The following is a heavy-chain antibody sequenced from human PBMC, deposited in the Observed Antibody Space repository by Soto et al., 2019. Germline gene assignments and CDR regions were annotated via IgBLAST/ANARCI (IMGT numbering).Heavy chain of an antibody. J-gene: IGHJ5*02. D-gene: IGHD1-26*01. CDR1: GYTFIGYY. V-gene: IGHV1-2*06. CDR2: INPRSGDT. Sequence: QVQLVQSGAEVKKPGASVKVSCKASGYTFIGYYIHWVRQAPGQGLEWMGRINPRSGDTTYAQKFQGRLTMTRDTAISTAYMELSSLRSDDTAVDYCGRDGVGATPLGWFDPWGQGSLVTVSS. CDR3: GRDGVGATPLGWFDP.